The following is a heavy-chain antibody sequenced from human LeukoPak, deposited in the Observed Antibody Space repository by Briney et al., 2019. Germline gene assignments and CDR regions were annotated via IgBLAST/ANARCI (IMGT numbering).Heavy chain of an antibody. D-gene: IGHD3-3*01. Sequence: SETLSLTCTVSGGSISSGDYYWGWIRQPPGKGLEWIGSIYHSGSTYYNPSLKSRVTISVDTSKNQFSLKLSSVTAADTAVYYCARESLRGYDFWSGYYKVDYWGQGTLVTVSS. CDR2: IYHSGST. J-gene: IGHJ4*02. CDR1: GGSISSGDYY. V-gene: IGHV4-39*07. CDR3: ARESLRGYDFWSGYYKVDY.